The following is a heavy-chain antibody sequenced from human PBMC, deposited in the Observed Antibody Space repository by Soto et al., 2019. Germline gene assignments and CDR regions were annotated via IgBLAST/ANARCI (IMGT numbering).Heavy chain of an antibody. CDR3: ASVSSSTCLATDVMVF. J-gene: IGHJ6*01. Sequence: SSVKASYKASGYPFTGYYMHWVRQAPGQGLESVGWIKTNSGGTNYAQKFQGWVTMTRDTSISTAYMELSRLRSDDTAVYYCASVSSSTCLATDVMVFWDQGCTVRVCS. CDR2: IKTNSGGT. D-gene: IGHD2-2*01. V-gene: IGHV1-2*04. CDR1: GYPFTGYY.